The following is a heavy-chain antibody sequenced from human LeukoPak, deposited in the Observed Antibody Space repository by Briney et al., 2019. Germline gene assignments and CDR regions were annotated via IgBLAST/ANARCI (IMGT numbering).Heavy chain of an antibody. D-gene: IGHD3-10*01. CDR3: TRDPITMVRGVSDY. CDR2: IRSKAYGGTT. CDR1: GFTFGDYA. Sequence: GGSLRLSCTASGFTFGDYAMSWVRQAPGKGLEGVGFIRSKAYGGTTEYAASVKGRFTISRDDSKSIAYLQMNSLKTEDTAVYYCTRDPITMVRGVSDYWGQGTVVTVSA. V-gene: IGHV3-49*04. J-gene: IGHJ4*02.